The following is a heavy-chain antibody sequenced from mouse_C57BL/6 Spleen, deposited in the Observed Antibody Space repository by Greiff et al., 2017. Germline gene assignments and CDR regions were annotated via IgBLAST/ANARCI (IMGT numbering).Heavy chain of an antibody. V-gene: IGHV5-9-1*02. D-gene: IGHD2-4*01. Sequence: EVMLVESGEGLVKPGGSLKLSCAASGFTFSSYAMSWVRQTPEKRLEWVAYISSGGDYIYYADTVKGRFTISRDNARNTLYLQMSSLKSEDTAMYYWTREGGDYDRYFDVWGTGTTVTVSS. J-gene: IGHJ1*03. CDR2: ISSGGDYI. CDR1: GFTFSSYA. CDR3: TREGGDYDRYFDV.